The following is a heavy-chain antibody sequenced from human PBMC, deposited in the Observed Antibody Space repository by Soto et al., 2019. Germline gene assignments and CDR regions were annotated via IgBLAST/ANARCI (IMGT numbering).Heavy chain of an antibody. J-gene: IGHJ6*02. D-gene: IGHD4-17*01. CDR3: ARTAYGINYYYGMDV. CDR1: GFSLSTSGMC. V-gene: IGHV2-70*11. Sequence: GPTLVNPTQTLTLTCTFSGFSLSTSGMCVSWIRQPPGKALEWLARIDWDDDKYYSTSLKTRLTISKDTSKNQVVLTMTNMDPVDTATYYCARTAYGINYYYGMDVWGQGTTVTVSS. CDR2: IDWDDDK.